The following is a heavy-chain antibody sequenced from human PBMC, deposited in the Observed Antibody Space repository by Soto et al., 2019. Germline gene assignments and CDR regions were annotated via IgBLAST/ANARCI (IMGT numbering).Heavy chain of an antibody. CDR3: ARVGRYCSSTSCYARWFDP. CDR2: INPSGGST. CDR1: GYTFTSYY. V-gene: IGHV1-46*03. D-gene: IGHD2-2*01. Sequence: ASVKVSCKASGYTFTSYYMHWVRQAPGQGLEWMGIINPSGGSTSYAQKFQGRVTMTRDTSTSTVYMELSSLRSEDTAVYYCARVGRYCSSTSCYARWFDPWGQGTLVTVSS. J-gene: IGHJ5*02.